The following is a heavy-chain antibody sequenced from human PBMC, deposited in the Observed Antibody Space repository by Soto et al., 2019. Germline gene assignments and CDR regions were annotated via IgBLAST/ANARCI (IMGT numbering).Heavy chain of an antibody. Sequence: ASVKVSCKASGYTFTDFYIQWVLQAPGQGLEWMGWINPKSGATNFAQKFEGWVTLTRDTSISTVYMELSRLTFEDTAVYYCARERFTAYGAFDIWGQGTLVTVSS. J-gene: IGHJ3*02. CDR3: ARERFTAYGAFDI. V-gene: IGHV1-2*04. D-gene: IGHD3-10*01. CDR2: INPKSGAT. CDR1: GYTFTDFY.